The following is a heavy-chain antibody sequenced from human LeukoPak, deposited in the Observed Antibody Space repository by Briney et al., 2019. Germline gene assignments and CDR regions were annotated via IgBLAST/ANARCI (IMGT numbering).Heavy chain of an antibody. D-gene: IGHD7-27*01. J-gene: IGHJ4*02. CDR1: GFTFSNAW. CDR2: IKSKTDGGTT. V-gene: IGHV3-15*01. CDR3: AKLGALFDY. Sequence: GGSLRLSCAASGFTFSNAWMSWVRQAPGKGLEWVGRIKSKTDGGTTDYAAPVKGRFTISRDDSKNTLYLQMNTLRAEDTAVYYCAKLGALFDYWGQGTLVTVSP.